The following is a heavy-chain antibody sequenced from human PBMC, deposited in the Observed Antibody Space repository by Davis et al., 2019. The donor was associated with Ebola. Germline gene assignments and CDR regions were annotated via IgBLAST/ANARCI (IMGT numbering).Heavy chain of an antibody. Sequence: GESLKISCKASGYTFTSYGISWVRQAPGQGLEWMGWISAYNGNTNYAQKLQGRVTMTTDTSTSTAYMELRSLRSDDTAVYYCARGYCSGGSCYSPDYWGQGTLVTVSS. CDR2: ISAYNGNT. CDR3: ARGYCSGGSCYSPDY. D-gene: IGHD2-15*01. V-gene: IGHV1-18*04. J-gene: IGHJ4*02. CDR1: GYTFTSYG.